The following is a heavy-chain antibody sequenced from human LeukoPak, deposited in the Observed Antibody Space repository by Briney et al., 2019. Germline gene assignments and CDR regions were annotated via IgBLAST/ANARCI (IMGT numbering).Heavy chain of an antibody. D-gene: IGHD3-22*01. J-gene: IGHJ3*02. Sequence: PGGSLRLSCAASGFTVSSNYMSWVRQAPGKGLEWVSVIYSGGSTYYADSVKGRFTISRDNSKNTLYLQMNSLRAEDTAVYYCARRVYYYDSSGYYSDAFDIWGQGTMVTVSS. V-gene: IGHV3-66*01. CDR2: IYSGGST. CDR3: ARRVYYYDSSGYYSDAFDI. CDR1: GFTVSSNY.